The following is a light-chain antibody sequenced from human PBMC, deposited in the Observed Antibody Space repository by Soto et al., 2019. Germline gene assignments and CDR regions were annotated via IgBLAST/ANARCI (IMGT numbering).Light chain of an antibody. CDR2: VAS. CDR3: QQSYTTPRT. Sequence: DTQMTQSPSSLSASVGDRVTITCPASQNINSYLNWYQHKPGKAPKLLLYVASTLQSGVPSRFSGSESGADFTLTITNLQPEDSAIYYCQQSYTTPRTFGQGTKVDIK. CDR1: QNINSY. J-gene: IGKJ1*01. V-gene: IGKV1-39*01.